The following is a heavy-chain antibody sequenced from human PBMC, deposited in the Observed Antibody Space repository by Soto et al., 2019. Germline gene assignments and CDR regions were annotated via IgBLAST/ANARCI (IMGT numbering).Heavy chain of an antibody. Sequence: SETLSLTCTVSGGSISSGDYYWSWIRQPPGKGLEWIGYIYYSGSTYYNPSLKSRVTISVDTSKNQFSLKLSSVTAADTAVYYCARHGVKAGFDPWGQGTLVTVSS. J-gene: IGHJ5*02. CDR1: GGSISSGDYY. D-gene: IGHD4-17*01. V-gene: IGHV4-30-4*01. CDR3: ARHGVKAGFDP. CDR2: IYYSGST.